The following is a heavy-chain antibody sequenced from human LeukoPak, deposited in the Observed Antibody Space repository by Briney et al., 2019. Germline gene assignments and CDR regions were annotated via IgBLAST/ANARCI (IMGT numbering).Heavy chain of an antibody. CDR3: AREGDPIVVEPAAMGFDP. J-gene: IGHJ5*02. V-gene: IGHV3-7*01. Sequence: GGSLRLSCAASGFTFSSYWMSWVRQAPGKGLEWVANIKQDGSEKYYVDSVKGRFTISRDNAKNSLYLQMNSLRAEDTAVYYCAREGDPIVVEPAAMGFDPWGQGTLVTVSS. D-gene: IGHD2-2*01. CDR2: IKQDGSEK. CDR1: GFTFSSYW.